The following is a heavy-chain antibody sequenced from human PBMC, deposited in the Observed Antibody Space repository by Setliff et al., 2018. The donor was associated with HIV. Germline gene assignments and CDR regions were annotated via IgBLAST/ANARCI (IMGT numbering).Heavy chain of an antibody. J-gene: IGHJ4*02. D-gene: IGHD3-10*01. CDR3: ARDRYAGEIDY. Sequence: TLSLTCTVSGGSISSGHYYWSWIRHHPGKGLEWIGYIYYTGSTYFNPSLKSRVTLSIDTSKNQFSLKLSSVTAADTAVYYCARDRYAGEIDYWGQGTLVTVSS. CDR1: GGSISSGHYY. CDR2: IYYTGST. V-gene: IGHV4-31*03.